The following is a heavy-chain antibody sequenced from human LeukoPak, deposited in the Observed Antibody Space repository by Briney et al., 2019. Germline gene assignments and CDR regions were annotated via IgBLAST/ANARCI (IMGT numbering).Heavy chain of an antibody. J-gene: IGHJ3*02. D-gene: IGHD2/OR15-2a*01. CDR3: ARDWHHSNSRDYAFDI. CDR2: MKQDGSEK. Sequence: PGGSLRLSCAASGFTFSDYYMSWIRQAPGKGLEWVANMKQDGSEKYYVDSVKGRFTISRDNAKNSLYLQMNSLRAEDTAVYYCARDWHHSNSRDYAFDIWGQGTMVTVSS. CDR1: GFTFSDYY. V-gene: IGHV3-7*01.